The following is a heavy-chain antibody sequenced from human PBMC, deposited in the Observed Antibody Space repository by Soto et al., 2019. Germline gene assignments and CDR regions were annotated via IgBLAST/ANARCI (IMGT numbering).Heavy chain of an antibody. D-gene: IGHD6-13*01. CDR2: ISSSGSTI. V-gene: IGHV3-48*03. Sequence: EVQLVESGGGLVQPGGSLRLSCAASGFTFSSYEMNWVRQAPGKGLEWVSYISSSGSTIYYADSVKGRFTISRDNAKNSLYLQMNSLRAEDTAVYYWARGEGNSIYYYYYGMDVWGQGTTVTVSS. J-gene: IGHJ6*02. CDR3: ARGEGNSIYYYYYGMDV. CDR1: GFTFSSYE.